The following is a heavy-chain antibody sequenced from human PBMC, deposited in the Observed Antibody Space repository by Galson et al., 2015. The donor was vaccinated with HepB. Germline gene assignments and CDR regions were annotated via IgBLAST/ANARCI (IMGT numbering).Heavy chain of an antibody. CDR2: ISGSGDTT. D-gene: IGHD1-26*01. CDR1: GFTFSNYA. V-gene: IGHV3-23*01. Sequence: SLRLSCAASGFTFSNYAMSWVRQAPGEGLEWVSGISGSGDTTYYADSMKGRFTISRDNPKNTLYLQMNSLRAEDSAVYYCAKDRVGSSYFDYWGPGTLVTVSS. J-gene: IGHJ4*02. CDR3: AKDRVGSSYFDY.